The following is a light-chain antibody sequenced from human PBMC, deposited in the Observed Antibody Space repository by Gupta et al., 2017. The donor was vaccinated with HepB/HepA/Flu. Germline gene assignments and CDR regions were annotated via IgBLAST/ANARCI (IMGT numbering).Light chain of an antibody. CDR2: ASS. V-gene: IGKV1-39*01. Sequence: DIQTSQSPSSLSPSVGDRVTTTCRASQSISTYVNWNQQKPGKATELLLYASSSLQSGVTSRCSSSGAGADFTLTSRRLQPEDFATYCCQHCYSTRYTFGPGTKVDIK. CDR3: QHCYSTRYT. CDR1: QSISTY. J-gene: IGKJ3*01.